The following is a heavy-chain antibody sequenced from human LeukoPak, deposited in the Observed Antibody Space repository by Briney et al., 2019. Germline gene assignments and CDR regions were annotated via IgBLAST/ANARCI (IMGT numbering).Heavy chain of an antibody. Sequence: PGRSLRLSCAASGFTFSSFGMHWVRQAPGKGLEWVAVIRYDGSNKYYADSVKGRFTISRDNSKNTLYLQMNSLRAEDTAVYYCAKGSDYDILTGQDAFDIWGQGTMVTVSS. V-gene: IGHV3-33*06. CDR3: AKGSDYDILTGQDAFDI. J-gene: IGHJ3*02. D-gene: IGHD3-9*01. CDR2: IRYDGSNK. CDR1: GFTFSSFG.